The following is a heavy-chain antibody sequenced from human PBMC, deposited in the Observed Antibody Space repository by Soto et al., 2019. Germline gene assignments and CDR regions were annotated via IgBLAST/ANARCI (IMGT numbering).Heavy chain of an antibody. Sequence: ASLKFSFKSSGGTFSSYAISWVRQAPGQGLEWMGGIIPIFGTANYAQKFQGRVTITADEPTSTAYMELSSLRSEDTAVYYCARTGVSSSSKPFDYWGQGTLVTVSS. D-gene: IGHD6-6*01. CDR3: ARTGVSSSSKPFDY. CDR1: GGTFSSYA. J-gene: IGHJ4*02. V-gene: IGHV1-69*13. CDR2: IIPIFGTA.